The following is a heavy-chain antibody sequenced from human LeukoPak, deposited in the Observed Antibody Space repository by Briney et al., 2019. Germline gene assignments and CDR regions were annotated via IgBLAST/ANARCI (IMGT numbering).Heavy chain of an antibody. J-gene: IGHJ4*02. Sequence: PGGSLRLSCAASGFTFSDYYMSWIRQAPGKGLEWVAVISYDGSNKYYADSVKGRFTISRDNSKNTLYLQMNSLKTEDTAVYYCTTGNRYYDSSGYYPYYFDYWGQGTLVTVSS. CDR1: GFTFSDYY. CDR3: TTGNRYYDSSGYYPYYFDY. V-gene: IGHV3-30-3*01. D-gene: IGHD3-22*01. CDR2: ISYDGSNK.